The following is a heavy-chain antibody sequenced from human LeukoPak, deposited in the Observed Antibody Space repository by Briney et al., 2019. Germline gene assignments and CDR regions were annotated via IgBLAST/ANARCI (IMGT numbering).Heavy chain of an antibody. Sequence: ASVKASCKASGYTFTGYYMHWVRQAPGQGLEWMGWINPNSGGTNYAQKFQGRVTMTRDTSISTAYMELSRLRSDDTAVYYCATETGEGGAFDIWGQGTMVTVSS. CDR2: INPNSGGT. D-gene: IGHD7-27*01. CDR1: GYTFTGYY. J-gene: IGHJ3*02. CDR3: ATETGEGGAFDI. V-gene: IGHV1-2*02.